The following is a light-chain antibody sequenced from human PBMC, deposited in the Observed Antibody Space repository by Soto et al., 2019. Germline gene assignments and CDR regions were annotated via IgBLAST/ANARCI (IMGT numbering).Light chain of an antibody. CDR3: QTWGSRTVV. Sequence: QSVLTQSPSASASLGASVKLTCTLSSGHSSYAIAWHQQQPEKGPRYLMKLNSDGSHSKGDGIPDRFSGSSSGAERYLTISSIQSEDGADYYCQTWGSRTVVFGGGTKLTVL. J-gene: IGLJ2*01. V-gene: IGLV4-69*01. CDR1: SGHSSYA. CDR2: LNSDGSH.